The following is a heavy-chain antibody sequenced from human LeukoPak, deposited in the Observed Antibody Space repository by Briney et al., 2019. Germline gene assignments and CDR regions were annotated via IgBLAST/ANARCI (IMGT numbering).Heavy chain of an antibody. Sequence: SETLSLTCNVSGGSVSSGAYYWSWIRQHPGKGPEWIGYISYSGNTYYNPSLKSRLAISVDASKNQFFLKLSSVTAADTAVYYCARGERNYYGVDVWGQGTTVTVSS. V-gene: IGHV4-31*03. J-gene: IGHJ6*02. CDR3: ARGERNYYGVDV. CDR2: ISYSGNT. CDR1: GGSVSSGAYY.